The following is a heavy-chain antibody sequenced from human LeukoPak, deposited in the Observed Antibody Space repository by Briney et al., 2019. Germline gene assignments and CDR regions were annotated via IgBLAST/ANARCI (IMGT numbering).Heavy chain of an antibody. J-gene: IGHJ4*02. D-gene: IGHD5-12*01. CDR2: IYPNSGGT. Sequence: ASVKVSCKASGYTFTGYYMHWVRQAPGQGLEWMGWIYPNSGGTKYAQKFQGRVTMTTDTSTSTAYMELRSLRSDDTAMFYCARTLIGYHGYFDYWGQGTLVTVSS. V-gene: IGHV1-2*02. CDR1: GYTFTGYY. CDR3: ARTLIGYHGYFDY.